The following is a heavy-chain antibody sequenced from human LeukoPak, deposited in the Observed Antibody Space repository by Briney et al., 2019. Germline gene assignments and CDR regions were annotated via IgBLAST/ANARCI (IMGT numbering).Heavy chain of an antibody. CDR2: IYSGGST. CDR3: ARGTTVWYFDY. Sequence: GGSLRLSCAASGFTVSSNYMSWVRQVPGKGLEWVSVIYSGGSTYYADSVKGRFTISRDNSKNTLYLQMNSLRAEDTAVYYCARGTTVWYFDYWGQGTLVTVSS. D-gene: IGHD4-11*01. J-gene: IGHJ4*02. CDR1: GFTVSSNY. V-gene: IGHV3-53*01.